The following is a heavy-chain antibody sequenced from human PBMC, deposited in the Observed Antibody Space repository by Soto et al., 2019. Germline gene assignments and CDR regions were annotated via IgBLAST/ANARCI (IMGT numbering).Heavy chain of an antibody. CDR2: IYYSGST. V-gene: IGHV4-59*01. CDR1: GGSISSYY. D-gene: IGHD2-15*01. J-gene: IGHJ6*03. Sequence: PSETLSLTCTVSGGSISSYYWSWIRQPPGKGLEWIGYIYYSGSTNYNPSLESRVTISVDTSKNQFSLKLSSVTAADTAVYYCARAVGYCSGGSCYSPYYYYMDVWGKGTTVTVSS. CDR3: ARAVGYCSGGSCYSPYYYYMDV.